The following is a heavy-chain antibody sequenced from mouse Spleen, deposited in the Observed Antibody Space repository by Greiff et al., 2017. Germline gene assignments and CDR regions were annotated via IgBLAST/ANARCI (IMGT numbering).Heavy chain of an antibody. Sequence: EVKLQESGGGLVKPGGSLKLSCAASGFTFSSYAMSWVRQTPEKRLEWVATISDGGSYTYYPDNVKGRFTISRDNAKNNLYLQMSHLKSEDTAMYYCARPYDYDSWFAYWGQGTLVTVSA. CDR2: ISDGGSYT. V-gene: IGHV5-4*03. D-gene: IGHD2-4*01. CDR3: ARPYDYDSWFAY. CDR1: GFTFSSYA. J-gene: IGHJ3*01.